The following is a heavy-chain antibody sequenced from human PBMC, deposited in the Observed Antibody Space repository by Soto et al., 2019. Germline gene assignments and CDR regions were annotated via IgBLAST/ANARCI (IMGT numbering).Heavy chain of an antibody. D-gene: IGHD6-19*01. CDR1: GFTFSSYG. CDR3: ASNAAVAGSY. CDR2: IYFDGSNK. J-gene: IGHJ4*02. Sequence: QVQLVESGGGVVQPGTSLRLSCGASGFTFSSYGMHWVRQAPGKGLEWVAHIYFDGSNKYYTDSVKGRFTISRDNSKNTLYLQMSSLRAEDTAVYYCASNAAVAGSYWGQGTLVTVSS. V-gene: IGHV3-33*01.